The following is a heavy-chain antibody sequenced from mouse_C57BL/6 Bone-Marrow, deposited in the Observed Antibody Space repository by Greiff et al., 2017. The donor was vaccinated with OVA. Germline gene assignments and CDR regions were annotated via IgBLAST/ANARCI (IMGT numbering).Heavy chain of an antibody. CDR3: AKKGLRDYYAMDN. CDR1: GYTFTSYW. Sequence: QVQLQQPGAELVRPGTSVKLSCKASGYTFTSYWMHWVKQRPGQGLEWIGVIDPSDSYTNYNQKFTGKATLTVDTSSSTAYMQLSSLTSEDSAVYYCAKKGLRDYYAMDNWGQGTSVADSS. D-gene: IGHD6-2*01. CDR2: IDPSDSYT. J-gene: IGHJ4*01. V-gene: IGHV1-59*01.